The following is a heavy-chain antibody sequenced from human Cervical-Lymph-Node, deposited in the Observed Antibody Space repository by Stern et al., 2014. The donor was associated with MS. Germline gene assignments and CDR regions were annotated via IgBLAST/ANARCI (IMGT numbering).Heavy chain of an antibody. Sequence: QVQLVQSGADVKKPGSAVRVSCKASGGVSWLRQAPGQGLEYMGGIIRPVGTAHYAQRFQGRLTITADTSRNTTYMELRSLRSDDPAVYYCARGTGDNWFDPWGQGTLVSVSS. J-gene: IGHJ5*02. D-gene: IGHD3-10*01. CDR1: GGV. V-gene: IGHV1-69*06. CDR3: ARGTGDNWFDP. CDR2: IIRPVGTA.